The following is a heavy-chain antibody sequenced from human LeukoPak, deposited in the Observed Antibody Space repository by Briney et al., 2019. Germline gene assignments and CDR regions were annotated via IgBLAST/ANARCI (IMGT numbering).Heavy chain of an antibody. J-gene: IGHJ5*02. Sequence: ASVKVSCKASGYTFTSYGISWVRQAPGQGLEWMGWISAYNGNTNYAQKLQGRVTMTTDTSTSTAYMELRSLRSDVTAVYYCARDRTPYYYGSGSPPWFDPWGQGTLVTVSS. V-gene: IGHV1-18*01. D-gene: IGHD3-10*01. CDR3: ARDRTPYYYGSGSPPWFDP. CDR1: GYTFTSYG. CDR2: ISAYNGNT.